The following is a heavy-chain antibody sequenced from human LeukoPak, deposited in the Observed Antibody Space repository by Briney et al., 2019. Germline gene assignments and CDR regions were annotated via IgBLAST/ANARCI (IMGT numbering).Heavy chain of an antibody. D-gene: IGHD3-10*01. Sequence: AGGSLRLSCAASGFTFSSYAMHGVGQAPGKGLEWVAVISYDGSNKYYADSVKGRFTISRDNSKNTLYLQMNSLRAEDTAVYYCARGEGRGFYYYMDVWGKGTTVTVSS. V-gene: IGHV3-30*04. J-gene: IGHJ6*03. CDR2: ISYDGSNK. CDR3: ARGEGRGFYYYMDV. CDR1: GFTFSSYA.